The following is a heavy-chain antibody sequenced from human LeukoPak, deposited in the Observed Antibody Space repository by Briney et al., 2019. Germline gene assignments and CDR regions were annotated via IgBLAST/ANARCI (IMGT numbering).Heavy chain of an antibody. CDR2: INPNSGGT. J-gene: IGHJ5*02. Sequence: ASVKGSCKASGYTFTGYYMHWVRQAPGQGLEWMGRINPNSGGTNYAQKFQGRVTMTRDTSISTAYMELSRLRSDDTAVYYCARDLGSYDSSGYGNYWFDPWGQGTLVTVSS. D-gene: IGHD3-22*01. CDR3: ARDLGSYDSSGYGNYWFDP. V-gene: IGHV1-2*06. CDR1: GYTFTGYY.